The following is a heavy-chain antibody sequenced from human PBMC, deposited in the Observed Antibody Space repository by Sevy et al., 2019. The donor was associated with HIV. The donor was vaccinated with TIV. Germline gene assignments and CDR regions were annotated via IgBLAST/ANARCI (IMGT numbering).Heavy chain of an antibody. CDR2: IKKDGSER. D-gene: IGHD2-2*01. V-gene: IGHV3-7*03. J-gene: IGHJ6*02. CDR3: ARDCNSITCLWSLDV. CDR1: GFTFSSYW. Sequence: GGSLRLSCAASGFTFSSYWMSWVRQAPGKGLEWVANIKKDGSERYYVDSVKGRFTISRDNAKNSLYLQMESLRAEDTAVYYCARDCNSITCLWSLDVWGQGTTVTVSS.